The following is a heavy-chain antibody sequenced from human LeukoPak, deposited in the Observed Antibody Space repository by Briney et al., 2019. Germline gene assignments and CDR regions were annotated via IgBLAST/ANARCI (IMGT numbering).Heavy chain of an antibody. CDR2: IETAGEI. CDR3: ARLAGYSSSWYGQYFDY. CDR1: GFTFSRYD. Sequence: GGSLRLSCAASGFTFSRYDMHWVRQGIGKCLEWVSAIETAGEIHYADSVKGRFTISRENAKNSLYLQMNSLRAEDTALYYCARLAGYSSSWYGQYFDYWGQGTLVTVSS. V-gene: IGHV3-13*04. D-gene: IGHD6-13*01. J-gene: IGHJ4*02.